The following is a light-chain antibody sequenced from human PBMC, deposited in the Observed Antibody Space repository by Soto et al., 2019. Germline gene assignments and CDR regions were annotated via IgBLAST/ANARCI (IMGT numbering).Light chain of an antibody. Sequence: DIQMTQSPPSLSASVGYRVSITCRASQTVIIFLNWYQHKSGRAPTLLIHSASTLQTGVPSRFTGSGSGTDFTLTITNVQPEDFATYYCQQSYTAPLSFGQGTRLQIK. CDR3: QQSYTAPLS. J-gene: IGKJ5*01. V-gene: IGKV1-39*01. CDR2: SAS. CDR1: QTVIIF.